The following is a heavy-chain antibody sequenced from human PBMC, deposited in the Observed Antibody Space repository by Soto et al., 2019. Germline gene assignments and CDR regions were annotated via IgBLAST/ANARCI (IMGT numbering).Heavy chain of an antibody. CDR2: IIPIFGTA. CDR1: GGTFSSYA. CDR3: ARDSGITIFGVVIYNWFDP. Sequence: QVQLVQSGAEVKKPGSSVKVSCKASGGTFSSYAISWVRQAPGQGLEWMGGIIPIFGTANYAQKFQGRVTITADESTSTAYMELSSLRSEDTAVYYCARDSGITIFGVVIYNWFDPWGQGTLVTVSS. V-gene: IGHV1-69*12. J-gene: IGHJ5*02. D-gene: IGHD3-3*01.